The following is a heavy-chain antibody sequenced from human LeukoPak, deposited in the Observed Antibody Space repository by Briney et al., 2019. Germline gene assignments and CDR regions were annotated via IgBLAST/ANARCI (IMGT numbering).Heavy chain of an antibody. D-gene: IGHD3-22*01. V-gene: IGHV3-48*03. CDR1: GFTFSSYE. Sequence: GGSLRLSCAASGFTFSSYEMNWVRQAPGKGLEWVSYISSSGSTIYYADSVKGRFTISRDNAKNSLYLQMNSLRAEDTAVYYCARAYYYDSSGYYGYWGQGTLVTVSS. CDR2: ISSSGSTI. CDR3: ARAYYYDSSGYYGY. J-gene: IGHJ4*02.